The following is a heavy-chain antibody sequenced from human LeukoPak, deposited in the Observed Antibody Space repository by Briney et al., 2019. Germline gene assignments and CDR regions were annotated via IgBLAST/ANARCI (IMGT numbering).Heavy chain of an antibody. Sequence: GGSLRLSCAASGFTFSSYGMHWVRQAPGKGLEWVAFIRYDGSNKYYADSVKGRFTISRDNSKNTLYLQMNSLRAEDTAVYYCXXXXXXNYDILTGPGDYWGQGTLVTVSS. D-gene: IGHD3-9*01. CDR3: XXXXXXNYDILTGPGDY. CDR2: IRYDGSNK. V-gene: IGHV3-30*02. J-gene: IGHJ4*02. CDR1: GFTFSSYG.